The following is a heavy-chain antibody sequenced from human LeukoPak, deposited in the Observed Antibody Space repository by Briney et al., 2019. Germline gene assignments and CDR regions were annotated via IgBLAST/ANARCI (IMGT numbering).Heavy chain of an antibody. D-gene: IGHD1-26*01. CDR3: AREVSGSYGADY. Sequence: ASVKVSCKASGYTFTGYYMHWVRQAPGQGLEWMGWINPNSGGTNYAQKFQGRVTMTRDTSISTAYMELSRLRSDDTAVYYCAREVSGSYGADYWGQGTLVTVSS. CDR1: GYTFTGYY. CDR2: INPNSGGT. V-gene: IGHV1-2*02. J-gene: IGHJ4*02.